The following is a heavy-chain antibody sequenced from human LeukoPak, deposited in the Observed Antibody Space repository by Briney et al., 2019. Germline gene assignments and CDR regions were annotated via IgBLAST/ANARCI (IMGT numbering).Heavy chain of an antibody. J-gene: IGHJ4*02. CDR3: AKSDCASDGCKLLNY. D-gene: IGHD2-21*01. Sequence: GGSLRLSCAVSGFIFSRYTMTWVRQAPGKGLEWVSSINGSGDATKYADSVMGRFTISRDNSKNTVSLQMNSLRAEDTAVYYCAKSDCASDGCKLLNYWGQGTLATASS. CDR2: INGSGDAT. CDR1: GFIFSRYT. V-gene: IGHV3-23*01.